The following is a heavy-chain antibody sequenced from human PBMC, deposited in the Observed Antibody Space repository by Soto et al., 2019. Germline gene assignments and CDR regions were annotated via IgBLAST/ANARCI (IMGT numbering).Heavy chain of an antibody. V-gene: IGHV4-59*08. Sequence: LSLTCTVSGGYINNHYWSWIRQPPGEGLEWIGYIYYSGSTNYNPSLKSRVTISVGTSKNQFSLKLSSVTAADTAVYYCARLTGYRSGYYHNWFDPWGQGTLVTVSS. J-gene: IGHJ5*02. CDR3: ARLTGYRSGYYHNWFDP. CDR2: IYYSGST. D-gene: IGHD6-19*01. CDR1: GGYINNHY.